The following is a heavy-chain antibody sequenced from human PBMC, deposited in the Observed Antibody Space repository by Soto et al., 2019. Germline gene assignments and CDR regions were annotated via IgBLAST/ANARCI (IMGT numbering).Heavy chain of an antibody. CDR3: ARAIRPYYDILTGYYEYYYYYYMDV. Sequence: ASVKVSCKASGYAFTSYDINWVRQATGQGLEWMGWMNPNSGNTGYAQKFQGRVTMTRNTSISTVYMELSSLRSEDTAVYYCARAIRPYYDILTGYYEYYYYYYMDVWGKGTTVTVSS. V-gene: IGHV1-8*01. D-gene: IGHD3-9*01. J-gene: IGHJ6*03. CDR1: GYAFTSYD. CDR2: MNPNSGNT.